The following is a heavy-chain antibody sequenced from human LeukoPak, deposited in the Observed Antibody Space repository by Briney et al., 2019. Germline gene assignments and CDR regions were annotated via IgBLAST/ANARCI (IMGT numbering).Heavy chain of an antibody. CDR1: GFTFSSYW. CDR2: IKQDGREK. V-gene: IGHV3-7*01. Sequence: GGSLRLSCAASGFTFSSYWMSWVRQAPGKGLEWVVNIKQDGREKYYVDSVKGRFTISRDNAKNSLYLQMNSLRAEDTAVYYCARIRDGYNDAYDIWGQGTMVTVP. CDR3: ARIRDGYNDAYDI. J-gene: IGHJ3*02. D-gene: IGHD5-24*01.